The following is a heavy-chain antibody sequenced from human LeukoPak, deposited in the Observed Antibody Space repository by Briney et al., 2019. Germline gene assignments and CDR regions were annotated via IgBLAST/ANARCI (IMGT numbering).Heavy chain of an antibody. D-gene: IGHD3-10*01. Sequence: GGSLRLSSAASGLTFSGFAMHWVRQAPGKGLEWVAVISYDGSNESYADSVKGRFTISRDNSKNTLYLQMNSLSVEDTAVYYCARVGYYASGPFSYFDYWGQGTLVTVSS. J-gene: IGHJ4*02. CDR3: ARVGYYASGPFSYFDY. V-gene: IGHV3-30-3*01. CDR2: ISYDGSNE. CDR1: GLTFSGFA.